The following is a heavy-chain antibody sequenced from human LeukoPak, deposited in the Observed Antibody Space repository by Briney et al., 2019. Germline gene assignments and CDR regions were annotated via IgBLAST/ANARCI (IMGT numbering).Heavy chain of an antibody. V-gene: IGHV1-2*02. D-gene: IGHD3-10*01. Sequence: GASVKVSCKASGYTFTGYYMHWVRQAPGQGLEWMGWINPNSGGTNYAQKFQGRVTMTRDTSISTAYMELSRLGSDDTAVYHCARVRVVRGVIPYYYYIDVWGKGTTVTVSS. CDR2: INPNSGGT. CDR3: ARVRVVRGVIPYYYYIDV. J-gene: IGHJ6*03. CDR1: GYTFTGYY.